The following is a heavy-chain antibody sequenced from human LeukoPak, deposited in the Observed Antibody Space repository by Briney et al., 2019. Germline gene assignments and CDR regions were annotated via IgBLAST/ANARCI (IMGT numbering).Heavy chain of an antibody. CDR2: VNRDGSET. J-gene: IGHJ6*02. CDR3: ARNNGMHV. Sequence: GGSLRLSCAASGFALSSHWMAWVRQVPGRGPEWVANVNRDGSETYYLDSVKGRFTISKDNAKNSLYLQMNSLRAEDTALYHCARNNGMHVCGQGPTVIVSS. V-gene: IGHV3-7*03. CDR1: GFALSSHW.